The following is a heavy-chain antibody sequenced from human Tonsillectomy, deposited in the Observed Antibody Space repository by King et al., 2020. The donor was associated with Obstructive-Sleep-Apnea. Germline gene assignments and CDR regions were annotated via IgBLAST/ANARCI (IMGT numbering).Heavy chain of an antibody. J-gene: IGHJ6*02. V-gene: IGHV4-38-2*02. CDR1: GYSISSGYY. CDR3: ARDEVSDILTGYPENYYYYYGMDV. Sequence: VQLQESGPGLVKPSETLSLTCTVSGYSISSGYYWGWIRQPPGKGLEWIGSIYHSGSTYYNPSLKSRVTISVDTSKNQFSLKLSSVTAADTAVYYCARDEVSDILTGYPENYYYYYGMDVWGQGTTVTVSS. D-gene: IGHD3-9*01. CDR2: IYHSGST.